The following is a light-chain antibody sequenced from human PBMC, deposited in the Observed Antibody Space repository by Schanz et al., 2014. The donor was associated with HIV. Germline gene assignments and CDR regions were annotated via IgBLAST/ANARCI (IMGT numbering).Light chain of an antibody. CDR2: LGS. J-gene: IGKJ4*01. V-gene: IGKV2-28*01. Sequence: DIVMTQSPLSLPVTPGEPASISCRSSQSLLENNGYNYLDWYVQKPGKSPQLLIFLGSTRASGVPDRFRGSGSCTDFTLEISRVEADDVGIYYCLQTLQSPLAFGGGTKVEI. CDR1: QSLLENNGYNY. CDR3: LQTLQSPLA.